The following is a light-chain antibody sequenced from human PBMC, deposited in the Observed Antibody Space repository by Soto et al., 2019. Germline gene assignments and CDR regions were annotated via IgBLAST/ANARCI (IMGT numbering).Light chain of an antibody. CDR3: QQYGSSPPRT. CDR2: GAS. J-gene: IGKJ1*01. V-gene: IGKV3-20*01. Sequence: EIVLTQSPGILSLSPGERATLSCRASQSVSNDFLAWYQQKPGQAPRRLIYGASTRATDVPDRFSGSGSGADFTLSISRLEPEDFAVYYGQQYGSSPPRTFGQGTKVE. CDR1: QSVSNDF.